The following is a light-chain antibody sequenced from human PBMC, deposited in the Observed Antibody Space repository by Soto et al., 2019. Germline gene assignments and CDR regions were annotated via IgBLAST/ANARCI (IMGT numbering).Light chain of an antibody. CDR1: QGISHF. J-gene: IGKJ1*01. CDR2: AAS. CDR3: QKYNSVPRT. V-gene: IGKV1-27*01. Sequence: DIQMTQSPSSLSASVGDRVTITCRASQGISHFLAWYQQKPGKVPKLLIYAASILQSGVPPRFSGSGSGTDFTITISRLHPEDVATYYCQKYNSVPRTFGQGTKVEI.